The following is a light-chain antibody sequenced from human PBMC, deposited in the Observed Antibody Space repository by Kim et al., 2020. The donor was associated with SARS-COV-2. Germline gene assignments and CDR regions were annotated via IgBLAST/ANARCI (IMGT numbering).Light chain of an antibody. CDR3: QVWDSSSDHPRV. Sequence: SYELTQPPSVSVAPGKTARITCGGNNIGSKSVHWYQQKPGQAPVLVIYYDSDRPSGIPERFSGSNSGNTATLTISRVEAGDEADYYCQVWDSSSDHPRVFGGGNKLTVL. J-gene: IGLJ2*01. CDR2: YDS. V-gene: IGLV3-21*04. CDR1: NIGSKS.